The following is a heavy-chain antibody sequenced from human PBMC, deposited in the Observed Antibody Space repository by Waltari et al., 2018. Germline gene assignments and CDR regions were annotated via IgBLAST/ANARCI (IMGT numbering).Heavy chain of an antibody. CDR2: FGPEDGEK. V-gene: IGHV1-24*01. J-gene: IGHJ5*02. CDR1: GYTLTELS. CDR3: ATEGSVGWLRPRYNWFDP. D-gene: IGHD5-12*01. Sequence: QVQLVQSGAEVKKPGASVKVSCKVSGYTLTELSMPWVRQAPGKGLEWMGGFGPEDGEKSYAQKFQGRVTMTEDTSTDTAYMELSSLRSEDTAVYYCATEGSVGWLRPRYNWFDPWGQGTLVTVSS.